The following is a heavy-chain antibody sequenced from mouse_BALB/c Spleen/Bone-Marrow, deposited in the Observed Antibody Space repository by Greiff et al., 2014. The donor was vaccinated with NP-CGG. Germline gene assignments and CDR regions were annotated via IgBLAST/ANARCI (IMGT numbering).Heavy chain of an antibody. D-gene: IGHD6-2*01. CDR2: INPSSNYT. Sequence: VKLMESGAELARPGASVKMSCKASGYTFTSYTMHWVKQRPGQGLEWIGFINPSSNYTNYNQKFKDKATLTADKSSSTAYMQLSSLTSEDSAVYYCARVLRWSLDYWGQGTTLTVPS. V-gene: IGHV1-4*01. J-gene: IGHJ2*01. CDR3: ARVLRWSLDY. CDR1: GYTFTSYT.